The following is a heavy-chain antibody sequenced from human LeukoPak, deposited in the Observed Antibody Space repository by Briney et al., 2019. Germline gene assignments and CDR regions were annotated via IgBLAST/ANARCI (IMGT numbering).Heavy chain of an antibody. V-gene: IGHV1-69*13. Sequence: GASVKVSCKASGGTFSSYAISWVRQAPGQGLEWMGGIIPIFGTANYAQKFQGRVTITADESTSTAYMELSSLRSEDTAVCYCAARGIVAGNAEYFQHWGQGTLVTVSS. CDR1: GGTFSSYA. J-gene: IGHJ1*01. CDR3: AARGIVAGNAEYFQH. D-gene: IGHD6-19*01. CDR2: IIPIFGTA.